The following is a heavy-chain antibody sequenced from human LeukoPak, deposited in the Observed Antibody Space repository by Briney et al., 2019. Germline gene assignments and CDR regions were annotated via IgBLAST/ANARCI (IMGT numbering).Heavy chain of an antibody. CDR1: GFTFSSYS. J-gene: IGHJ4*02. D-gene: IGHD1-26*01. CDR2: ISTSGDYI. CDR3: ARDLVLSRSVGASEKVDY. Sequence: GGSLTLSCAASGFTFSSYSMSWVRQAPGKGLEWVSSISTSGDYIYYADSVKGRFTMSRDNAKNSLYLQMDSLRAEDTAVYYCARDLVLSRSVGASEKVDYWGQGTLVTVSS. V-gene: IGHV3-21*01.